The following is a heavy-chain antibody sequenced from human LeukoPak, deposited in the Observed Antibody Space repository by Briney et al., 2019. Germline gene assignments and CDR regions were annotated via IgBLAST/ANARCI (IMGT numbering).Heavy chain of an antibody. V-gene: IGHV3-23*01. J-gene: IGHJ4*02. Sequence: PGGSLRLSCAASGFSFSSYAVSWVRQAPGKGLEWVSGISYSSGSAYYADSVKGRFTISRDNSKNTLYLQMNSLRAEDTAVYYCAKGRVGGKVDYWGQGTLVTVSS. D-gene: IGHD4-23*01. CDR3: AKGRVGGKVDY. CDR2: ISYSSGSA. CDR1: GFSFSSYA.